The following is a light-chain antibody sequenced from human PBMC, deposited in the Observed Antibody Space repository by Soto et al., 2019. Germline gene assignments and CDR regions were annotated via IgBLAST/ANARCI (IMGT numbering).Light chain of an antibody. CDR1: QGIRSW. V-gene: IGKV1-12*01. CDR2: GAS. CDR3: QQSNSFPWT. J-gene: IGKJ1*01. Sequence: DIPMTQSPSSVSASVGDTVIITCRASQGIRSWLVGYQQKPGEAPKLLIYGASTLHNGDPARFSGGGSGTEFTLTISSLQPEDSATYYCQQSNSFPWTFGQGTKVEIK.